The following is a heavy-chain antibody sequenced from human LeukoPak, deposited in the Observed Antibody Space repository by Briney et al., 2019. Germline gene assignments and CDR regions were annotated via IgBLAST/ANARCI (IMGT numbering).Heavy chain of an antibody. CDR2: IYYSGST. Sequence: SETLSLTCTVSGGSISSYYWSWIRQHPGKGLEWIGYIYYSGSTYYNPSLKSRVTISVDTSKNQFSLKLSSVTAADTAVYYCARVLGERGSYYVGYWGQGTLVTVSS. V-gene: IGHV4-59*06. D-gene: IGHD1-26*01. CDR1: GGSISSYY. CDR3: ARVLGERGSYYVGY. J-gene: IGHJ4*02.